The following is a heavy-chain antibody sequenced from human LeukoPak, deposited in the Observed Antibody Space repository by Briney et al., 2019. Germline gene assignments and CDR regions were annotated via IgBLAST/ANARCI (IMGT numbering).Heavy chain of an antibody. J-gene: IGHJ4*02. V-gene: IGHV1-18*01. D-gene: IGHD3-22*01. CDR1: GYTFTSYV. CDR3: ARDLFYDSSGWVGYY. Sequence: ASVKVSCKASGYTFTSYVISWVRQAPGQGLEWMGWISGKSGDTKYAQKVQGRVTMTTDTSTSTAYMELRSLRSDDTAVYYCARDLFYDSSGWVGYYWGQGTLVTVSS. CDR2: ISGKSGDT.